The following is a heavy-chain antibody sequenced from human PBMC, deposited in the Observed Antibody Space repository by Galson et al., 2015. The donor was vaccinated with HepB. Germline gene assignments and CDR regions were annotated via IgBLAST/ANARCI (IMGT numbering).Heavy chain of an antibody. CDR1: GFTFSNYG. V-gene: IGHV3-30*18. CDR3: AKDPRIAVAGRISYYYYYMDV. D-gene: IGHD6-19*01. J-gene: IGHJ6*03. Sequence: SLRLSCAASGFTFSNYGIYWVRQAPGKGLEWVAVISYDGTNKYYADSVKGRFTISRDNSKNTLYLQMNSLRAEDTAVYYCAKDPRIAVAGRISYYYYYMDVWGKGTTVTVSS. CDR2: ISYDGTNK.